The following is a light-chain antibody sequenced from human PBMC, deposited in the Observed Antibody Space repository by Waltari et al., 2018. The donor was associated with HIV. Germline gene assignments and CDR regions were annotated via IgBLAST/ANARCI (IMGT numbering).Light chain of an antibody. J-gene: IGLJ3*02. CDR2: SNN. Sequence: QSVLTQPPSASGTPGQRVTISCSGSSSNIGSYTVNWYQQLPGTAPKLLIYSNNQRPFGVPDRFSGSKSGTSASLAISGLQSEDEADYYCAAWDDSLNGWVFGGGTKLTVL. CDR1: SSNIGSYT. CDR3: AAWDDSLNGWV. V-gene: IGLV1-44*01.